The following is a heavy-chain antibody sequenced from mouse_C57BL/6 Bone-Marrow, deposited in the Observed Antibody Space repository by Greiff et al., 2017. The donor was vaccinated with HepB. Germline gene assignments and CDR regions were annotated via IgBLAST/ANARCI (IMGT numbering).Heavy chain of an antibody. CDR1: GYTFTSYW. CDR2: IYPSDSET. D-gene: IGHD2-3*01. Sequence: QVQLKESGAELVRPGSSVKLSCKASGYTFTSYWMDWVKQRPGQGLEWIGNIYPSDSETHYNQKFKDKATLTVDKSSSTAYMQLSSLTSEDSAVYYCARWLLRAYWYFDVWGTGTTVTVSS. J-gene: IGHJ1*03. CDR3: ARWLLRAYWYFDV. V-gene: IGHV1-61*01.